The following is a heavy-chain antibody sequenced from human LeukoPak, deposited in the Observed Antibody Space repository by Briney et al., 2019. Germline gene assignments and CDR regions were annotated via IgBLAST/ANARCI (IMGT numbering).Heavy chain of an antibody. Sequence: GGSLRPPCAASGFTFSSYGMHWVRQAPGKGLDWVAFIHHDGSNKYYADSVMGRFAISRDNSKNTRYLQMNSLSAEDTAIYYCARAWVVVLPPNDFRSFSGFDRWGKGTRVTVSS. CDR2: IHHDGSNK. CDR1: GFTFSSYG. V-gene: IGHV3-30*02. D-gene: IGHD2-15*01. CDR3: ARAWVVVLPPNDFRSFSGFDR. J-gene: IGHJ5*02.